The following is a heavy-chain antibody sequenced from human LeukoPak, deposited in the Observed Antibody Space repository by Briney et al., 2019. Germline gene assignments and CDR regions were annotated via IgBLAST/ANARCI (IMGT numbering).Heavy chain of an antibody. Sequence: GGSLRLSCAGSGFTFSAHWVHWVRQGPGEGLVWVARITHEGGDANYADSVKGRFTISRDNANKVLYLEMNSLTADDTGVYYCARVLTYFDLWGQETLVTVSS. CDR3: ARVLTYFDL. CDR1: GFTFSAHW. V-gene: IGHV3-74*01. CDR2: ITHEGGDA. J-gene: IGHJ5*01.